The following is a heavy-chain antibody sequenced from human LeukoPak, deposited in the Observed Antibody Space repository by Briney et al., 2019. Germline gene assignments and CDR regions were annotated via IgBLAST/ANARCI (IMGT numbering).Heavy chain of an antibody. J-gene: IGHJ4*02. D-gene: IGHD6-6*01. V-gene: IGHV4-59*01. CDR1: GGSMSTYY. CDR2: IYYSGST. CDR3: ARGTHSSSPIPLDY. Sequence: SETLSLTCTVSGGSMSTYYWSWIRQTPGKGLEWIGYIYYSGSTNYNPSLKSRVTISVETSKNQFSLKVNSVTAADTAVYYCARGTHSSSPIPLDYWGQGTLVTVSS.